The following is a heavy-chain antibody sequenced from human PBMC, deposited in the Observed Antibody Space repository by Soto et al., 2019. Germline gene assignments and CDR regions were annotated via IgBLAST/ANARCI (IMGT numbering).Heavy chain of an antibody. V-gene: IGHV1-58*01. Sequence: GASVKVCCKASGFSFSRSAVHWVRQARGQGLEWIGWIVGFSGNTNYAQRVHQRLSFTRDLSTSTVYMELYNLTSDDTAIYFWAADNSGYLDSAFDIWGQGTAVTVSS. D-gene: IGHD3-22*01. CDR3: AADNSGYLDSAFDI. CDR2: IVGFSGNT. J-gene: IGHJ6*02. CDR1: GFSFSRSA.